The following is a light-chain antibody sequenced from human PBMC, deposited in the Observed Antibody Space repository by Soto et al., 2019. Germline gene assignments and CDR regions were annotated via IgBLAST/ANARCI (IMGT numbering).Light chain of an antibody. CDR3: RSADSSDTPYV. CDR1: ALPKQY. Sequence: SYELTQPPSVSVSPGQTARITCSGDALPKQYAYWYQQKPGQAPVLVIYKDSERPSGIPERFSGSSSGTTVTLTISGVQAEDEADYYCRSADSSDTPYVFGTGTKLTVL. V-gene: IGLV3-25*03. J-gene: IGLJ1*01. CDR2: KDS.